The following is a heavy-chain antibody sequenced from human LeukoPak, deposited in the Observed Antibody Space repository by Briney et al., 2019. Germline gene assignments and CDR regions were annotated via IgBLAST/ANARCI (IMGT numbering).Heavy chain of an antibody. V-gene: IGHV4-34*01. J-gene: IGHJ4*02. D-gene: IGHD6-19*01. Sequence: PSETLSLTCAVYGGSFSGYYWSWIRQPPGKGLEWIGEINHSGSTNYNPSLKSRVTISVDSSKNHFSLKLTSVTAAGTAVYYCATKKNSGWYIDYWGQGTLVTVSS. CDR1: GGSFSGYY. CDR3: ATKKNSGWYIDY. CDR2: INHSGST.